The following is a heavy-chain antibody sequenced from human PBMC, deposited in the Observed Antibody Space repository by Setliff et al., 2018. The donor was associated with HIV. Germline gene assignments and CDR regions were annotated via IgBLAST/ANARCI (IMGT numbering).Heavy chain of an antibody. V-gene: IGHV3-23*01. J-gene: IGHJ4*02. D-gene: IGHD3-3*01. CDR3: ARGPQYNFWGGYLGL. CDR2: ISDTGDYI. CDR1: AFTFNKYA. Sequence: LRLSCTASAFTFNKYAMAWVRQAPGKGLEWVSAISDTGDYIYYADSGKGRFTISSDNSADTVYLQMTSLRAEDTAVYYCARGPQYNFWGGYLGLWGRGTLVTVSS.